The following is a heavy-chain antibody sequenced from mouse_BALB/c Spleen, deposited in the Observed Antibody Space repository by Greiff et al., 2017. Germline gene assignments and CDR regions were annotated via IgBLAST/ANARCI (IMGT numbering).Heavy chain of an antibody. CDR2: ISYSGST. D-gene: IGHD3-1*01. J-gene: IGHJ1*01. CDR3: ARSRGATHYWYFDV. Sequence: EVKLMESGPSLVKPSQTLSLSCSASGYTFTSCCWNWVRKFPGNKLEYMGYISYSGSTYYNPSLKRRISTTRDTAKNQSYLQLNTVTTEDTATYYCARSRGATHYWYFDVWGAGTTVTVSS. CDR1: GYTFTSCC. V-gene: IGHV3-8*02.